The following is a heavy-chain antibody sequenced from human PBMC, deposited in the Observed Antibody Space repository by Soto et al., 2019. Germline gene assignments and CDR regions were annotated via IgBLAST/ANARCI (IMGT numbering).Heavy chain of an antibody. CDR3: AKANALYSSFQASFDY. V-gene: IGHV3-23*01. Sequence: GGSLRLSCAASGFTFSSYAMSWVRQAPGKGLEWVSAISGSGGSTYYADSVKGRFTISRDNSKNTLYLQMNSLRAEDTAVYYCAKANALYSSFQASFDYWGQGTLVTVSS. J-gene: IGHJ4*02. CDR1: GFTFSSYA. CDR2: ISGSGGST. D-gene: IGHD6-6*01.